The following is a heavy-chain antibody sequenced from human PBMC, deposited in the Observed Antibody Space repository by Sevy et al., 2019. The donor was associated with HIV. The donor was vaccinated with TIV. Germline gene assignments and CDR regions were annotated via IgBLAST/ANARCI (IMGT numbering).Heavy chain of an antibody. CDR3: ATAPLDGYVGRTHYYYGMDV. CDR1: GYTLTELS. J-gene: IGHJ6*02. Sequence: ASVKVSCKVSGYTLTELSMHWVRQAPGKGLEWMGGCDPEDGETIYAQKFQGRVTMTEDTSTDTAYMELSSLRSEDTAVYYCATAPLDGYVGRTHYYYGMDVWGQWTTVTVSS. D-gene: IGHD5-18*01. V-gene: IGHV1-24*01. CDR2: CDPEDGET.